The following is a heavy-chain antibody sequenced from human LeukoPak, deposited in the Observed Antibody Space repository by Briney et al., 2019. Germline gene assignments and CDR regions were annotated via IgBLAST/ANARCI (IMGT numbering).Heavy chain of an antibody. V-gene: IGHV3-30*18. CDR3: AKGWYSSSWYYFDY. CDR2: ISYDGSNK. CDR1: GFTLSSYG. Sequence: GGSLRLSCAASGFTLSSYGMHWVRQAPGKGLEWVAVISYDGSNKYYADSVKGRFTISRDNSKNTLYLQMNSLRAEDTAVYYCAKGWYSSSWYYFDYWGQGTLVTVSS. D-gene: IGHD6-13*01. J-gene: IGHJ4*02.